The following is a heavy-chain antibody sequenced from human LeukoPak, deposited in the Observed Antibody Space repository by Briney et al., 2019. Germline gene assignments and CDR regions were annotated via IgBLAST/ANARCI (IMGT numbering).Heavy chain of an antibody. J-gene: IGHJ4*02. V-gene: IGHV4-39*01. CDR1: GGSISSSTYY. CDR3: ARHRYSYGPDRD. Sequence: PSETLSLTCTVSGGSISSSTYYWGWIRQPPGKGLEWIGSMYYSGNIYYNPSLKSRVTISVDTSKNQFSLKLNSVTAADTAVYYCARHRYSYGPDRDWGQGTLVTVSS. D-gene: IGHD5-18*01. CDR2: MYYSGNI.